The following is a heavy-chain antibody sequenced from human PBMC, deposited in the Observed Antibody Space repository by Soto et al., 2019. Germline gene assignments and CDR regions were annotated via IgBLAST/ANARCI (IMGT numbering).Heavy chain of an antibody. Sequence: GGSLRLSCAASGFTFSSYGMHWVRQAPGKGLEWVAVIWYDGSNKYYADSVKGRFTISRDNSKNTLYLQMNSLRAEDTAVYYCARGGYYGSGSYLVDYWGQGTLVTVSS. CDR3: ARGGYYGSGSYLVDY. CDR1: GFTFSSYG. D-gene: IGHD3-10*01. CDR2: IWYDGSNK. V-gene: IGHV3-33*01. J-gene: IGHJ4*02.